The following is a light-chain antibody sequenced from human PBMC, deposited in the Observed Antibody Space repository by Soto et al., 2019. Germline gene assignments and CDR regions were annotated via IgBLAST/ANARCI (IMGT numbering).Light chain of an antibody. CDR2: GAS. J-gene: IGKJ1*01. Sequence: EIVLTQSPGTLSLSPGERATLSCRASQSVFSSFLAWYQQKTGQAPRLLIYGASSRATGIPDRFSASGSGTDFTLTSSRLEPEDFAMYYCHQYGSSPRTFGQGTKVEIK. CDR3: HQYGSSPRT. V-gene: IGKV3-20*01. CDR1: QSVFSSF.